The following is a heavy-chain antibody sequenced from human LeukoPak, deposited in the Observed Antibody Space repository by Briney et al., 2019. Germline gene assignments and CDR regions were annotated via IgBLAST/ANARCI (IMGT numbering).Heavy chain of an antibody. CDR3: ARDQSIYDFWSGYSGGYGMDV. CDR1: GFTFSSYS. CDR2: ISSSSSYI. Sequence: GGSLRLSCAASGFTFSSYSMNWVRQAPGKGLGWVSSISSSSSYIYYADSVKGRFTISRDNAKNSLYLQMNSLRAEDTAVYYCARDQSIYDFWSGYSGGYGMDVWGQGTTVTVSS. J-gene: IGHJ6*02. D-gene: IGHD3-3*01. V-gene: IGHV3-21*01.